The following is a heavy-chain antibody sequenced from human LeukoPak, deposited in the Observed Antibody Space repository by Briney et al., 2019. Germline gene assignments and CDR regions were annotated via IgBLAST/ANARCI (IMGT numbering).Heavy chain of an antibody. CDR3: ARGETVTTQHYFDY. D-gene: IGHD4-17*01. J-gene: IGHJ4*02. CDR2: IWYDGSNK. CDR1: GFTFSSYG. V-gene: IGHV3-33*08. Sequence: GRSLRLSCAASGFTFSSYGMHWVRQAPGKGLEWVAVIWYDGSNKYYADSVKGRFTISRDNSKNTLYLQMNSLRAEDTAVYYCARGETVTTQHYFDYRGQGTLVTVSS.